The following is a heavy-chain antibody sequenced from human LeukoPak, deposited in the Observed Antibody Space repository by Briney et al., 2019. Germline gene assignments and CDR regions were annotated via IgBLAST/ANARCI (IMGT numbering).Heavy chain of an antibody. Sequence: GGSLRLSCAASGFIFDDYGMTWVRQGPGKGLKWVAGINWDGYRTGYADSVRGRFTVSRDNAKSTLYLQMNSLRPEDTALYYCVRDLRTDYAFDSWGQGTLVTVSS. J-gene: IGHJ4*02. V-gene: IGHV3-20*04. CDR1: GFIFDDYG. D-gene: IGHD4/OR15-4a*01. CDR2: INWDGYRT. CDR3: VRDLRTDYAFDS.